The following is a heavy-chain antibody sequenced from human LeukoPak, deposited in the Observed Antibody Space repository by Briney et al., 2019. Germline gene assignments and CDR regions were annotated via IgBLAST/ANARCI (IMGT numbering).Heavy chain of an antibody. Sequence: GGSLRLSCAASGFSFSSYSMNWVRQAPGKGLVWCSSISRSSTDIQYADSVKGRFTISRDNAKNSLHLQMNSLRAEDTAVYYCGLGYCSGVSCYHIDYWGQGSLVTVSS. CDR1: GFSFSSYS. CDR3: GLGYCSGVSCYHIDY. J-gene: IGHJ4*02. V-gene: IGHV3-21*01. D-gene: IGHD2-15*01. CDR2: ISRSSTDI.